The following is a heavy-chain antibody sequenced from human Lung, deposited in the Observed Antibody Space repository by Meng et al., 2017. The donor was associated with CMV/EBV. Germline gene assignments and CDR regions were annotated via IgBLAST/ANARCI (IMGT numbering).Heavy chain of an antibody. J-gene: IGHJ6*02. V-gene: IGHV3-21*01. CDR1: GFTFSTYT. CDR2: ISSSSSYI. CDR3: ARARVFYAREV. Sequence: GESLKISCAASGFTFSTYTINWVRQAPGKGLEWVSCISSSSSYIYYADSVKGRFTISRDNAKNSVYLQMNSLRADDTAVYYCARARVFYAREVGGQGTAVTVSS.